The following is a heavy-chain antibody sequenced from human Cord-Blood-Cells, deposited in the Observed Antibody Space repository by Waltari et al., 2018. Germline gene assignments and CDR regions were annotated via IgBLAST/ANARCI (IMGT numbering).Heavy chain of an antibody. CDR1: GFTFTSSA. Sequence: QMQLVQSGPEVKKPGTSVKVSCKASGFTFTSSAVQWVRLARGQRLQWIGCIVVGSGNTNYAQKFQERVTITRDMSTSTAYMELSSLRSEGTAVYYCAALVGDDAFDIWGQGTMVTVSS. D-gene: IGHD2-2*01. J-gene: IGHJ3*02. CDR3: AALVGDDAFDI. CDR2: IVVGSGNT. V-gene: IGHV1-58*01.